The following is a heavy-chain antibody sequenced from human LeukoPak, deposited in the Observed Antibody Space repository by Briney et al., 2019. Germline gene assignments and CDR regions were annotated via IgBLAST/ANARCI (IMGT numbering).Heavy chain of an antibody. J-gene: IGHJ4*02. Sequence: GGSLRLSCAASGLTLSNYWMHWVRQAPGKGLVWVSRMNYDGSSTTYADSVKGRFTISRDNAKNTLYLQMNSLRAEDTAVYYCARQGLLGSEYYFDYWGQGTLVTVSS. D-gene: IGHD1-26*01. CDR2: MNYDGSST. CDR3: ARQGLLGSEYYFDY. V-gene: IGHV3-74*03. CDR1: GLTLSNYW.